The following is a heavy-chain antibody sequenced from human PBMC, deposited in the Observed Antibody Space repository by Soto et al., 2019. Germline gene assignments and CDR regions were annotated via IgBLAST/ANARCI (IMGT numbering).Heavy chain of an antibody. CDR3: ARDLPAGTMANWFDP. J-gene: IGHJ5*02. V-gene: IGHV3-21*01. Sequence: GGSLRLSCAASGFTISSYSMNWVRQAPGKGLEWVSSISSSSSYIYYADSVKGRFTISRDNAKNSLYLQMNSLRAEDTAVYYCARDLPAGTMANWFDPWGQGTLVTVSS. CDR2: ISSSSSYI. D-gene: IGHD3-10*01. CDR1: GFTISSYS.